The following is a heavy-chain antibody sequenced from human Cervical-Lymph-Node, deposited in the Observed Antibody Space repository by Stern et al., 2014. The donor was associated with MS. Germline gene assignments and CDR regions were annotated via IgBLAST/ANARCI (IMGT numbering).Heavy chain of an antibody. CDR2: ISYDGRDK. J-gene: IGHJ4*02. D-gene: IGHD1-26*01. V-gene: IGHV3-30*04. Sequence: MQLVESGGGVVQPGRSLRLSCAASGFAFRRHALHWVRQAPGKGLGLVALISYDGRDKYYTDSVKGRFTVSRDNSNNTVDLEMNSLRLEDTAVYYCAKGGSGSYLDWGQGSLVTVSS. CDR1: GFAFRRHA. CDR3: AKGGSGSYLD.